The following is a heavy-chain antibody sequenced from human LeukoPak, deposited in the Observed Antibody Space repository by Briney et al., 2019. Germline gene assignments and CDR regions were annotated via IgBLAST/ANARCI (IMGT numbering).Heavy chain of an antibody. Sequence: GGSLRLSCAASGFTFSSYAMSWVRQAPGKGLEWVSAISGSGGSTYYADSVKGRFTISRDNSKNTLYLQMNSLGAEDTAVYYCAKLPYSSSWAFDYWGQGTLVTVSS. CDR3: AKLPYSSSWAFDY. CDR2: ISGSGGST. J-gene: IGHJ4*02. V-gene: IGHV3-23*01. CDR1: GFTFSSYA. D-gene: IGHD6-13*01.